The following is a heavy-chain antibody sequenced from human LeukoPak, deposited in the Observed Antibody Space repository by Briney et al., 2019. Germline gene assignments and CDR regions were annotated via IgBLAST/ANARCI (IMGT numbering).Heavy chain of an antibody. J-gene: IGHJ4*02. CDR3: ARLTAYDILTLYYFDY. D-gene: IGHD3-9*01. CDR1: GGSISSISTT. CDR2: IYYSGST. Sequence: PSGPLSLTGTVSGGSISSISTTWGWIRQPPGKGLEWIGGIYYSGSTYYNPSLKSRVTISVDTSKNQFSLKLSSVTAADTAVYYCARLTAYDILTLYYFDYWGQGTLVTVSP. V-gene: IGHV4-39*01.